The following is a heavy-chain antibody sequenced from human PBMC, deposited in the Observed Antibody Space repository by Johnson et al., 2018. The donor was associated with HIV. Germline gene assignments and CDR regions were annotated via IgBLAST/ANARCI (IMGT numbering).Heavy chain of an antibody. CDR1: GFTFSNAW. CDR2: ISGNGGST. J-gene: IGHJ3*02. V-gene: IGHV3-15*06. CDR3: ARGPSNPGLDTLNI. D-gene: IGHD4-11*01. Sequence: VQLVESGGGLVKPGGSLRVSCAASGFTFSNAWMNWVRQAPGKGLEWVSAISGNGGSTYYADPVKGRFTISRDDSNNSLYLQMNSLKTEYTAVYYSARGPSNPGLDTLNIWGQGMMVTVSS.